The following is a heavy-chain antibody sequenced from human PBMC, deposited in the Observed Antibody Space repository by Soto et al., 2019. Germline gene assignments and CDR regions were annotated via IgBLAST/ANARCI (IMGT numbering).Heavy chain of an antibody. Sequence: SETLPLTCTVSGDSITSYYWTWIRQPPGKGLEWIGYIYNSGTTKYNPSLKSRVTISADTSKSQFSLKLSSVTAADTAMYYCAKGAPYYYDTRGGNWFDPWGQGTLVTVSS. V-gene: IGHV4-59*01. CDR2: IYNSGTT. CDR1: GDSITSYY. D-gene: IGHD3-22*01. CDR3: AKGAPYYYDTRGGNWFDP. J-gene: IGHJ5*02.